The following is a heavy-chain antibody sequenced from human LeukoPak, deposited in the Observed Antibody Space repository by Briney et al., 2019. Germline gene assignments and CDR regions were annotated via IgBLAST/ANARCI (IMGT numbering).Heavy chain of an antibody. Sequence: SGGSLRLSCAASGFTFSSHAMGWARQAPGKGLEWVSSITGSGGSTYYADSVKGRFTMSRDNSKNTLYLQMNSLRAEDTAIYYCAKAWWFGEFSPSYWGQGTLVTVSS. CDR1: GFTFSSHA. CDR2: ITGSGGST. J-gene: IGHJ4*02. CDR3: AKAWWFGEFSPSY. V-gene: IGHV3-23*01. D-gene: IGHD3-10*01.